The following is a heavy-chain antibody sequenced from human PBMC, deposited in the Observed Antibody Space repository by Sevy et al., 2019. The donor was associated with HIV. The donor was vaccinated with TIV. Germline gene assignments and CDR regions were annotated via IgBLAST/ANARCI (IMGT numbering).Heavy chain of an antibody. V-gene: IGHV3-74*01. Sequence: GGSLRLSCAASGFTFSSYWMHWVRQAPGKGLVWVSRINSDGSSTSYADSVKGRFTISRDNAKNTRYLQMNSLRAEETAGYYCARVVTRGGDWFDPWGQGTLVTVSS. CDR3: ARVVTRGGDWFDP. CDR2: INSDGSST. CDR1: GFTFSSYW. D-gene: IGHD7-27*01. J-gene: IGHJ5*02.